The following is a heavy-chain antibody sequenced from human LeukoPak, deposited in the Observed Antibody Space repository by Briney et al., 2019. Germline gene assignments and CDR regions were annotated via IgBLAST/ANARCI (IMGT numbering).Heavy chain of an antibody. CDR1: GGSISSNSYY. V-gene: IGHV4-39*07. Sequence: SETLSLTCTVSGGSISSNSYYWGWIRQPPGKGLEWIGSIYYSASTYYNPSLKSRVTISVDTSKNQFSLKLSSVTAADTAVYYCARSHGGDRYSYGRDQYYFDYWGQGTLVTVSS. CDR3: ARSHGGDRYSYGRDQYYFDY. D-gene: IGHD5-18*01. J-gene: IGHJ4*02. CDR2: IYYSAST.